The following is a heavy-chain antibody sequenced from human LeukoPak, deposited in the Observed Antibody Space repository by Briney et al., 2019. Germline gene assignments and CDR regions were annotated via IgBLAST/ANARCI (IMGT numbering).Heavy chain of an antibody. J-gene: IGHJ6*03. CDR2: INSNGGST. V-gene: IGHV3-64*01. Sequence: GGSLRLSCVASGFTFSSYAMHWVRQTPGKGLEYVSGINSNGGSTHYANSVRGRFTISRDNSKDTLYLQMGSLRPEDTAVYYCARGPSSYFYMDVWGKGTTVTISS. CDR3: ARGPSSYFYMDV. CDR1: GFTFSSYA.